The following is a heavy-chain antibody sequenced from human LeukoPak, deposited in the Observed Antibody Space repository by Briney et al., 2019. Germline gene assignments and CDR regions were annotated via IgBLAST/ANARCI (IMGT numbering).Heavy chain of an antibody. V-gene: IGHV5-51*01. J-gene: IGHJ4*02. D-gene: IGHD2-15*01. CDR3: VRHIRDESGGRRLDY. CDR1: VNDW. Sequence: GESLKISCRGFVNDWIGRVRQMPGKGLEWMGIIFPADSDTTYSPSFEGQVTISADESTKTAYLQWTSLKASDAAMYYCVRHIRDESGGRRLDYWGQGTLVTVSS. CDR2: IFPADSDT.